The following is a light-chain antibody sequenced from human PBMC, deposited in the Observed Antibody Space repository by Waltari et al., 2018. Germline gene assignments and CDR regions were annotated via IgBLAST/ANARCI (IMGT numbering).Light chain of an antibody. Sequence: QSALTQPASVSGSPGQSITISCAGTSSDVGNSNYVPWYQQYPGKAPKLMIHDVNKRPSGVTNRFSGSKSGNTASLTISGLQPEDEAGYYCCAHAGSYSFVFGGGTRVTVL. V-gene: IGLV2-23*02. J-gene: IGLJ2*01. CDR1: SSDVGNSNY. CDR2: DVN. CDR3: CAHAGSYSFV.